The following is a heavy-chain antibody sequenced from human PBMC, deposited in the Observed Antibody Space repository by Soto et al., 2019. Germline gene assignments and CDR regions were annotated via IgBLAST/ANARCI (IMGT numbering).Heavy chain of an antibody. D-gene: IGHD6-13*01. CDR1: GYTFTSYG. CDR2: ISAYNGNT. J-gene: IGHJ4*02. CDR3: ARVQGSKEPNSSPFDY. Sequence: GASVKVSCKASGYTFTSYGISWVRQAPGQGLEWMGWISAYNGNTNYAQKLQGRVTMTTDTSTSTAYMELRSLRSDDTAVYYCARVQGSKEPNSSPFDYWGQGTLVTVSS. V-gene: IGHV1-18*01.